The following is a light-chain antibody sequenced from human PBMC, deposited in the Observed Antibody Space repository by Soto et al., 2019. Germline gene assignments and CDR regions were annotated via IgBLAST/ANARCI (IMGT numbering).Light chain of an antibody. CDR1: QSVLSSSSIRSY. V-gene: IGKV4-1*01. Sequence: IVLTQSLASLAVSLGEPAPLNCKSSQSVLSSSSIRSYLAWYQQKPGQPPKLLIYGASTLESGVPARFSGSGSGTDFTLTISSLQAEDVAVYYCQQYYGTPLTFGAGTKVDIK. J-gene: IGKJ3*01. CDR3: QQYYGTPLT. CDR2: GAS.